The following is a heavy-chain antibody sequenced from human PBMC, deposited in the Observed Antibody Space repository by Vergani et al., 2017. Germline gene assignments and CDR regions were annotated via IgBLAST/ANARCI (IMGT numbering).Heavy chain of an antibody. CDR1: GGSISSGSYY. Sequence: QVQLQESGPGLVKPSQTLSLTCTVSGGSISSGSYYWSWIRQPAGKGLEWIGRIYTSGSTNYNPSLKSRVTISVDTSKNQFSLKLSSVTAADTAVYYSARESGVSDSSGCYFDYWGQGTLVTVSS. D-gene: IGHD3-22*01. CDR3: ARESGVSDSSGCYFDY. CDR2: IYTSGST. J-gene: IGHJ4*02. V-gene: IGHV4-61*02.